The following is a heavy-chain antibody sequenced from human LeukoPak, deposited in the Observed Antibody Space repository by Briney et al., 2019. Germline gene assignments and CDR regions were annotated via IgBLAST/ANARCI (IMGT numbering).Heavy chain of an antibody. V-gene: IGHV3-23*01. J-gene: IGHJ4*02. CDR1: GFTFSSYA. Sequence: GGSLRLSCAASGFTFSSYAMSWVRQAPGKGLEWVSAISGSGGSTYYADSVKGRFTIPRDNSKNTLYLQMNSLRAEDTAVYYCAKVYSSGWYAYWGQGTLVTVSS. D-gene: IGHD6-19*01. CDR2: ISGSGGST. CDR3: AKVYSSGWYAY.